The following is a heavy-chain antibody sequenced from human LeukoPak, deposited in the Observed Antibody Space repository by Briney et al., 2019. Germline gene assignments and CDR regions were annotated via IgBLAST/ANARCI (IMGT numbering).Heavy chain of an antibody. CDR3: ARDRGLVIAYYFDY. J-gene: IGHJ4*02. V-gene: IGHV1-18*04. D-gene: IGHD3/OR15-3a*01. Sequence: ASVKVSCKASGYTFTSYGISWVRQAPGQGLEWMGWISAYNGNTNYAQKLQGRVTMTTDTSTSTAYMELSSLRSEDTAVYYCARDRGLVIAYYFDYWGQGTLVTVSS. CDR1: GYTFTSYG. CDR2: ISAYNGNT.